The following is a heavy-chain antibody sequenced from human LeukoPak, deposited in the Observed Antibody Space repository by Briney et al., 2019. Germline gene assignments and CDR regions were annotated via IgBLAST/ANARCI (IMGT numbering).Heavy chain of an antibody. D-gene: IGHD2-15*01. V-gene: IGHV3-30*03. CDR3: ASALNTVDNWFDP. CDR1: RFSFSNYA. CDR2: ISHDGINT. Sequence: GRSLRLSCAASRFSFSNYAMHWVRQDSGRGLEWLAVISHDGINTYYADSVKGRFTISRDNAKNSLYLQMNSLRAEDTAVYYCASALNTVDNWFDPWGQGTLVTVSS. J-gene: IGHJ5*02.